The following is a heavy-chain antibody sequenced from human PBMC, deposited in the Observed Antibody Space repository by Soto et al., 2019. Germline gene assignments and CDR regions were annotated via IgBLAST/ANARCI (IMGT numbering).Heavy chain of an antibody. CDR3: ASQIVVVPAAISTTVTTYFQH. D-gene: IGHD2-2*01. V-gene: IGHV4-59*08. CDR2: IYYSGST. Sequence: SETLSLTCTVSGGSISSYYWSWMRQPPGKGLEWIGYIYYSGSTNYNPSLKSRVTISVDTSKNQFSLKLSSVTAADTAVYYCASQIVVVPAAISTTVTTYFQHWGQGTLVTVSS. J-gene: IGHJ1*01. CDR1: GGSISSYY.